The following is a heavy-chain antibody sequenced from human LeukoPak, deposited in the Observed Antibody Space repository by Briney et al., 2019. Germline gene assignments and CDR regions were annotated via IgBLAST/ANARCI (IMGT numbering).Heavy chain of an antibody. CDR3: ATYYYDSSGYYYPTDY. D-gene: IGHD3-22*01. CDR2: IYSGGST. V-gene: IGHV3-53*01. CDR1: GFTVSSNY. J-gene: IGHJ4*02. Sequence: GGSLRLSCAASGFTVSSNYMSWVRQAPGKGLEWVSVIYSGGSTYYADSVKGRFTISRDNSTNTLYLQMNSLRAEDTAVYYCATYYYDSSGYYYPTDYWGQGTLVTVSS.